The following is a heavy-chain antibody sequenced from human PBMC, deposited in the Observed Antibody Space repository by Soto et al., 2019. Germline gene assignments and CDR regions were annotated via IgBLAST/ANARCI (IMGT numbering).Heavy chain of an antibody. J-gene: IGHJ1*01. CDR1: GYTFTSYG. D-gene: IGHD3-3*01. CDR3: ARGFLESLSPSYFQH. Sequence: ASVKVSCKASGYTFTSYGISWVRQAPGQGLEWMGWISAYNGNTNYAQKLQGRVTMTTDTSTSTAYMELRSLRSDDTAVYYCARGFLESLSPSYFQHWGQGTLVTVSS. CDR2: ISAYNGNT. V-gene: IGHV1-18*04.